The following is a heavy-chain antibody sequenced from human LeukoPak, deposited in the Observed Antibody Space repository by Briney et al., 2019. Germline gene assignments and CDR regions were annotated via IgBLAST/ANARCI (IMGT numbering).Heavy chain of an antibody. J-gene: IGHJ4*02. D-gene: IGHD3-10*01. CDR3: AKADRGWGVITKD. V-gene: IGHV3-23*01. CDR2: IGGSSDFT. CDR1: GFTFTTYA. Sequence: PGGSLRLSCAASGFTFTTYAMSWVRQAPGKGLEWVSAIGGSSDFTYYAEYVKGRFTISRDNSKKTLYLQMNSLRAVDTAVYYCAKADRGWGVITKDWGQGTLVTVSS.